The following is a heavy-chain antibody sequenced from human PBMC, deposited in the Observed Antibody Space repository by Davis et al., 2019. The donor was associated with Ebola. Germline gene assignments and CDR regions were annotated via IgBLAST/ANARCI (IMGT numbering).Heavy chain of an antibody. Sequence: GESLKISCAASGFTFSSYSMNWVRQAPGKGLEWVSYISSSSSTIYYADSVKGRFTISRDNAKNSLYLQMNSLRAEDTALYYCAKEFGPYYDSSGYLRYFDYWGQGTLVTVSS. CDR1: GFTFSSYS. CDR2: ISSSSSTI. J-gene: IGHJ4*02. D-gene: IGHD3-22*01. CDR3: AKEFGPYYDSSGYLRYFDY. V-gene: IGHV3-48*01.